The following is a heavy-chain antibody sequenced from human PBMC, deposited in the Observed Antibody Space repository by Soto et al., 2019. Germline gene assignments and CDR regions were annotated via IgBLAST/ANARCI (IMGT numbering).Heavy chain of an antibody. CDR3: AMVAATYWFDP. CDR1: GYTFTSYA. V-gene: IGHV1-3*01. J-gene: IGHJ5*02. Sequence: SVKVSCKASGYTFTSYAMHWVRQAPGQRLEWMGWINAGNGSTKYSQKFQGRVTITRDTSASTAYMELSSLRSEDTAVYYCAMVAATYWFDPWGQGTLVTVSS. D-gene: IGHD2-15*01. CDR2: INAGNGST.